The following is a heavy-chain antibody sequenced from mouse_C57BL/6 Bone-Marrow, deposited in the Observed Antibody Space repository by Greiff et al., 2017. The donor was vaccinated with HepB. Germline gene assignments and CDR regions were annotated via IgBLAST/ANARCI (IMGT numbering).Heavy chain of an antibody. J-gene: IGHJ2*01. CDR1: GYTFTSYW. Sequence: QVQLQQPGAELVKPGASVKLSCKASGYTFTSYWMQWVKERPGQCLEWIGEIDPSDSYTNYNQKFKGKATLTVDTSPSTAYMQLSSLTSEDSAVYYCARSHPDYWGQGTTLTVSS. CDR3: ARSHPDY. V-gene: IGHV1-50*01. CDR2: IDPSDSYT.